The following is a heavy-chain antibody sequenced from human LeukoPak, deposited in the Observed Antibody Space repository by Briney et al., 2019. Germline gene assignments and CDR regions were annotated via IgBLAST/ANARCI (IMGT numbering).Heavy chain of an antibody. CDR1: GFTFSSYS. Sequence: GSLRLSCAASGFTFSSYSMNWVRQAPGKGLEWVSSISSSSSYIYYADSVKGRFTISRDNAKNSLYLQMNSLRAEDTAVYYCAGARKEKYYFDYWGQGTLVTVSS. CDR3: AGARKEKYYFDY. CDR2: ISSSSSYI. V-gene: IGHV3-21*01. J-gene: IGHJ4*02.